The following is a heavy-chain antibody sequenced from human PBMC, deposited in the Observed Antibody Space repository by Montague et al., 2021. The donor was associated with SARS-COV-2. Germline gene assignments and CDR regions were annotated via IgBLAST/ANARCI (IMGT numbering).Heavy chain of an antibody. Sequence: SLRLSCAASGFTFRSYAMSWVRQAPGEGLEWVSSISGSGLSTYYADSVKGRFTISRDNSKNTLYLQMNSLRAEDTAVYYCAKVYTDFWSGPYYYMDVWGKGTTVTVSS. D-gene: IGHD3-3*01. CDR1: GFTFRSYA. CDR3: AKVYTDFWSGPYYYMDV. J-gene: IGHJ6*03. CDR2: ISGSGLST. V-gene: IGHV3-23*01.